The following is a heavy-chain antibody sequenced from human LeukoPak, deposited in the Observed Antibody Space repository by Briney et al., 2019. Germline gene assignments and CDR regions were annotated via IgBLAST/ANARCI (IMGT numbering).Heavy chain of an antibody. CDR3: STGPYDSTENWFVP. J-gene: IGHJ5*02. D-gene: IGHD3-22*01. V-gene: IGHV1-24*01. Sequence: GASVKVSCKVSGYTLTELSMHWVRHATGKGLEWRGGFDPEDGETIYAQKIQGIDTMTADTSTDTAYMELNSLISEDTAVYYCSTGPYDSTENWFVPWGQGTLVTVSS. CDR1: GYTLTELS. CDR2: FDPEDGET.